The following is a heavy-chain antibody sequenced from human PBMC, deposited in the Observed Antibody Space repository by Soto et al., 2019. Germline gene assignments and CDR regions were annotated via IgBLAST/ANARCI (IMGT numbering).Heavy chain of an antibody. CDR3: ASILSVVTNYFGY. D-gene: IGHD4-4*01. CDR1: GFTFSSYW. J-gene: IGHJ4*02. CDR2: IKQDGSEK. Sequence: PGGSLRLSCAASGFTFSSYWMSWVRQAPGKGLEWVANIKQDGSEKYYVDSVKGRFTISRDNAKNSLYLQMNSLRAEDTAVYYCASILSVVTNYFGYWGQGTLVTVSS. V-gene: IGHV3-7*01.